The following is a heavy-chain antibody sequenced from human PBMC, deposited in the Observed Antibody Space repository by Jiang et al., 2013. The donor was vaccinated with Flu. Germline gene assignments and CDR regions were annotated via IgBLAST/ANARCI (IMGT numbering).Heavy chain of an antibody. V-gene: IGHV3-48*01. J-gene: IGHJ6*02. Sequence: LVEVWGGLGTXGGVPSRLSCVASGFTFSTYALNWVRQAPGKGLEWVSYISSSSTTIFYADSVKGRFTISRDNARNSLHLQMNSLRAEDTAVYYCALQPIFGVDGWGQGTTVTVSS. D-gene: IGHD4-11*01. CDR3: ALQPIFGVDG. CDR1: GFTFSTYA. CDR2: ISSSSTTI.